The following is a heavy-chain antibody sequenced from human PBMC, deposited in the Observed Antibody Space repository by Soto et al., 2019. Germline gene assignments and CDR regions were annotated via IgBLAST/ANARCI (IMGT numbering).Heavy chain of an antibody. Sequence: EVQLVESGGGLVQPGGSLRLSCATSGFIFSACPMTWVGQAPGKGLGWVSYISSSSSVIDYADSVKGRFTVSRDNARNSLYLQMNSLRAEDTAVYYCARDLSWGSNWYYYMDVWGKGTTVTVSS. V-gene: IGHV3-48*01. J-gene: IGHJ6*03. D-gene: IGHD7-27*01. CDR3: ARDLSWGSNWYYYMDV. CDR1: GFIFSACP. CDR2: ISSSSSVI.